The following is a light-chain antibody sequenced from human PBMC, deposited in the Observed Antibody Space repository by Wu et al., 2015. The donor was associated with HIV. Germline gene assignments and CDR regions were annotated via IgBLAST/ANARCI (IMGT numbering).Light chain of an antibody. J-gene: IGKJ1*01. Sequence: EIVMTQSPATLSVSPGEGATLSCRACQSISGNLAWYQHKPGQAPRLLIYGISTRATGVPARFSGSGSGTEFTLTISSMQSEDFAVYYCQQYNNWLPVTFGQGTKVEIK. CDR2: GIS. CDR3: QQYNNWLPVT. CDR1: QSISGN. V-gene: IGKV3-15*01.